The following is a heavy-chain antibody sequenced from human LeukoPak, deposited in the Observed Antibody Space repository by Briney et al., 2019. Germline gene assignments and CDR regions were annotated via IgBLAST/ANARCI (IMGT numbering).Heavy chain of an antibody. Sequence: ASVKVSCKASGYTFTGYYIHWVRQAPGQGLEWMGWINPNSGGTNYAQKFQGRVTMTRDTSISTAYMELSRLRSDDTAVYYCARDPAPYYYDSSGYYSDYWGQGTLVTVSS. J-gene: IGHJ4*02. D-gene: IGHD3-22*01. V-gene: IGHV1-2*02. CDR3: ARDPAPYYYDSSGYYSDY. CDR2: INPNSGGT. CDR1: GYTFTGYY.